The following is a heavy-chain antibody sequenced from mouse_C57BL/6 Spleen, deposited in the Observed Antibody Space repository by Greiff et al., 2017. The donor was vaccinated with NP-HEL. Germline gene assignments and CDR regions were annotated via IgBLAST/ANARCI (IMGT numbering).Heavy chain of an antibody. V-gene: IGHV5-12*01. CDR2: ISNGGGST. Sequence: DVKLVESGGGLVQPGGSLKLSCAASGFTFSDYYMYWVRQTPEKRLEWVAYISNGGGSTYYPDTVKGRFTISRDNAKNTLYLQMSRLKSEDTAMYYCARNLRDDWYFDVWGTGTTVTVSS. D-gene: IGHD3-3*01. CDR3: ARNLRDDWYFDV. CDR1: GFTFSDYY. J-gene: IGHJ1*03.